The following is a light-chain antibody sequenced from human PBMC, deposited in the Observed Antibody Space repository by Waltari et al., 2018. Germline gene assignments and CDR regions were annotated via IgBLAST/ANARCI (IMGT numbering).Light chain of an antibody. J-gene: IGKJ4*01. CDR3: QQRSNWPPGPT. CDR2: DAS. V-gene: IGKV3-11*01. CDR1: QRVSGY. Sequence: EIVLTQSPATLSLSPGESATLSCRASQRVSGYLAWYQQKPGQAPRPLIYDASNRATGIPARFSGSGSETDFTLTITSLGPEDFAVYYCQQRSNWPPGPTFGGGTKVEI.